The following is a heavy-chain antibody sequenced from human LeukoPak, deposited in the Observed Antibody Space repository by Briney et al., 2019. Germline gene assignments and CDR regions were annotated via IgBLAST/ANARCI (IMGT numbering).Heavy chain of an antibody. Sequence: PGGSLRLSCAASGFTFSSYAMHWVRQTPGKGLEWVAFISYDGSNKYYPDSVKGRFTISRDNSKNTLYLQMSSLRSEDTAVYYCAREVGTSQRFDYWGQGTLVTVSS. J-gene: IGHJ4*02. CDR1: GFTFSSYA. V-gene: IGHV3-30-3*01. D-gene: IGHD1-26*01. CDR2: ISYDGSNK. CDR3: AREVGTSQRFDY.